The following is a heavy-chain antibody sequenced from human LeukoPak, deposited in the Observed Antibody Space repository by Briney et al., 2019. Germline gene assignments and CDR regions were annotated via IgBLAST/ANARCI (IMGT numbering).Heavy chain of an antibody. CDR3: LGELSQGGM. V-gene: IGHV3-48*03. Sequence: GGSLRLSCAASGFTFSSYEMNWVRQAPGKGLEWVSYISSSGSFIYYADSVRGRFTISRDNAKNSVYLQMNSLRGEDTAVYYCLGELSQGGMWGQGTLVTVSS. J-gene: IGHJ4*02. CDR1: GFTFSSYE. D-gene: IGHD3-16*02. CDR2: ISSSGSFI.